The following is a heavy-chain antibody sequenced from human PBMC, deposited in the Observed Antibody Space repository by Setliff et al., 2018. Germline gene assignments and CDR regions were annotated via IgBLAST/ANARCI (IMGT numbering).Heavy chain of an antibody. CDR1: GYTSGTYY. D-gene: IGHD3-10*01. V-gene: IGHV1-46*01. Sequence: ASVKVSCKASGYTSGTYYTHWVRQAPGQGLEWMGVINSSGTTTRYAQRFQGRVTMTRDTSTSTDYMELSSLRSEDMAVYYCATVWVVRGYHFDSWGQGTLVTVSS. J-gene: IGHJ4*02. CDR3: ATVWVVRGYHFDS. CDR2: INSSGTTT.